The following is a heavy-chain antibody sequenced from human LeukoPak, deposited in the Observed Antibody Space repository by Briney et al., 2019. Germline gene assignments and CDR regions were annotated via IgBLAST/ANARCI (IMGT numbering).Heavy chain of an antibody. CDR1: GFTFTSFT. CDR3: AKDHGVAVTGMYY. J-gene: IGHJ4*02. D-gene: IGHD6-19*01. CDR2: ISGTGGNT. Sequence: GGSLRLSCAASGFTFTSFTMSWVRQTPGKGLEWVSSISGTGGNTYYADSVKGRLTISRDNSRNTLYLQMNSLRAEDTAVYYCAKDHGVAVTGMYYWGQGTLVTVSS. V-gene: IGHV3-23*01.